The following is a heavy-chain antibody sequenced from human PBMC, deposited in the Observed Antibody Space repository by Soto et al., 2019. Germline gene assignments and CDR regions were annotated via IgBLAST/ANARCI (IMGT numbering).Heavy chain of an antibody. CDR2: ISSSSSTI. Sequence: EVQLVESGGGLVQPGGSLRLSCAASGFTFSSYSMNWVRQAPGKGLEWVSYISSSSSTIYYADSVKGRFSISRDNAKNSLYLQMNSLRDEDTAVYYCARNPLIRGGVYFDYWGQGTLVTVSS. CDR1: GFTFSSYS. CDR3: ARNPLIRGGVYFDY. J-gene: IGHJ4*02. D-gene: IGHD2-8*01. V-gene: IGHV3-48*02.